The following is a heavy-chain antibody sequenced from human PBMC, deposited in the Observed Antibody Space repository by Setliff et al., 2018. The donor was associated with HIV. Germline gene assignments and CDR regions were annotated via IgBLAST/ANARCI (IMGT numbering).Heavy chain of an antibody. D-gene: IGHD3-10*01. J-gene: IGHJ4*02. CDR1: GYPFNNFG. CDR2: INVYSGDT. V-gene: IGHV1-18*01. CDR3: ATDRTQTGISMVRGRLTDPARYPLDY. Sequence: GASVKVSCKASGYPFNNFGISWVRQAPGQGLEWLAWINVYSGDTNFAQRFQGRVTMTRDASTGTAYMELRNLRSDDTAVYYCATDRTQTGISMVRGRLTDPARYPLDYWGPGTLGTV.